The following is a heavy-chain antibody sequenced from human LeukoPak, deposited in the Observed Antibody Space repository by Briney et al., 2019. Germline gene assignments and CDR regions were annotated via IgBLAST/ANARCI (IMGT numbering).Heavy chain of an antibody. J-gene: IGHJ4*02. CDR3: AITIAVAGTGGFFDY. V-gene: IGHV3-23*01. CDR2: ISGSGDST. Sequence: GGSLRLSCAASGFTLSSHAMSWVRQAPGKGLEWVSAISGSGDSTYYADSVKGRFTISRDNSKDTLYLQMDSLRAEDTAVYYCAITIAVAGTGGFFDYWGQGTLVTVSS. CDR1: GFTLSSHA. D-gene: IGHD6-19*01.